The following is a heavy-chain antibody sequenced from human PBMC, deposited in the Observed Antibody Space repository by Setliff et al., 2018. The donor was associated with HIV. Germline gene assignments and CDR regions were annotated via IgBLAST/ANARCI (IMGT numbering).Heavy chain of an antibody. D-gene: IGHD5-12*01. J-gene: IGHJ4*02. CDR2: IHTSGNT. Sequence: SETLSLTCAASGYSINSGFSRAWIRQPPGQGPQWIGRIHTSGNTNYNPSLKSRVTISVDTSKSQFSLKLSSVTAADTAVYYCARQGDGYNLYHVYYFDYWGQGTLVTVSS. V-gene: IGHV4-38-2*01. CDR3: ARQGDGYNLYHVYYFDY. CDR1: GYSINSGFS.